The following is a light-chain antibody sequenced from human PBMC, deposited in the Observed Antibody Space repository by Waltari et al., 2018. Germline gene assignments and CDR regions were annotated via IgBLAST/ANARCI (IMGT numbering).Light chain of an antibody. CDR2: KVS. Sequence: DVVMTQSPLSLPVTVGQVASISCRSRHSLLFSDGKIYLNWFHQRPGQSPRRLIYKVSNRESGVPDRFSGSGSVTDFTLKITRVEAEDVGVYFCMQGAHWPRTFGQGTRVEI. CDR1: HSLLFSDGKIY. CDR3: MQGAHWPRT. J-gene: IGKJ1*01. V-gene: IGKV2-30*01.